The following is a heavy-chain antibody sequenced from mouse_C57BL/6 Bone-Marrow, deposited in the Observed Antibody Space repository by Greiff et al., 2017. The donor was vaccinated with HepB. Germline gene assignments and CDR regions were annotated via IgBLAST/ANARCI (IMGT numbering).Heavy chain of an antibody. V-gene: IGHV8-5*01. CDR2: IWWNDDK. Sequence: QVTLKVSGPGILQPSQTLSLTCSFSGFSLSTSNMGIGWIRQPSGQGLEWLANIWWNDDKYYNPSLNSRLTISKDTSNNQVFLKFTSVDTADTATYYCAQIEPYGSSSLFAYWGQGTLVTVSA. CDR3: AQIEPYGSSSLFAY. J-gene: IGHJ3*01. D-gene: IGHD1-1*01. CDR1: GFSLSTSNMG.